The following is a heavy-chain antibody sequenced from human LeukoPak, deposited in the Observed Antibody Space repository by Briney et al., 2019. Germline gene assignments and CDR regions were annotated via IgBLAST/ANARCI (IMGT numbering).Heavy chain of an antibody. CDR3: AREGGYSYGYSGYYYMDV. Sequence: SETLSLTCTVSGGSISSYYWSWIRQPPGKGLEWIGYIYYGGSTNYNPSLKSRVTISVDTSKNQFSLKVSSVTAADTAVYYCAREGGYSYGYSGYYYMDVWGKGTTVTVSS. V-gene: IGHV4-59*01. D-gene: IGHD5-18*01. CDR2: IYYGGST. CDR1: GGSISSYY. J-gene: IGHJ6*03.